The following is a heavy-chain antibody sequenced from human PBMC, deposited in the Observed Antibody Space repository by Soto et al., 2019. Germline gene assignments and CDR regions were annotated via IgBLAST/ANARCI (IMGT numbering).Heavy chain of an antibody. CDR3: ATVNPLDVYFWGSFDY. V-gene: IGHV1-18*01. CDR1: GYTFTSYG. J-gene: IGHJ4*02. CDR2: ISAYNGNT. D-gene: IGHD3-16*01. Sequence: GASVKVSCKASGYTFTSYGISWVRQAPGQGLEWMGWISAYNGNTNYAQKLQGRVTMTTDTSTSTAYMELRSLRSDDTAVYYCATVNPLDVYFWGSFDYWGQGTLVTVSS.